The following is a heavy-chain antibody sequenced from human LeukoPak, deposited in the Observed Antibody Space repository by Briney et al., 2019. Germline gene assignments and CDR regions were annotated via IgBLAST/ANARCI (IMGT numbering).Heavy chain of an antibody. J-gene: IGHJ4*02. CDR3: ARSLVKYYFDY. CDR1: GYSISSGYY. Sequence: PSETLSLTCAVSGYSISSGYYWGWIRQPPGKGLEWIGSIYHSGSTYYNPPLKSRVTISVDTSENQFSLKLSSVTAADTAVYYCARSLVKYYFDYWGQGTLVTVSS. D-gene: IGHD2-21*01. CDR2: IYHSGST. V-gene: IGHV4-38-2*01.